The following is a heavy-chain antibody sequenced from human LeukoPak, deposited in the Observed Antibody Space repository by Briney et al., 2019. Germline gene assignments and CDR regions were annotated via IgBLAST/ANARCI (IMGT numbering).Heavy chain of an antibody. CDR1: GGSISSYY. V-gene: IGHV4-59*01. D-gene: IGHD5-12*01. Sequence: SETLSLTCTVSGGSISSYYWSWIRQPPGKGLEWIGYIYYSGSTNYNPSLKSRVTISVDTSKNQFSLKLSSVTAADTAVYYCASRGSGYRYFQHWGPGTLVTVSS. CDR3: ASRGSGYRYFQH. J-gene: IGHJ1*01. CDR2: IYYSGST.